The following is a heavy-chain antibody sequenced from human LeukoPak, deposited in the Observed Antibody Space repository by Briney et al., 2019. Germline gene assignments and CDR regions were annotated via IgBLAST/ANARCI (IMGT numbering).Heavy chain of an antibody. CDR2: IYYSGST. Sequence: PSETLSLTCTVSGGSISSYYWGWIRQPPGKGLEWIGYIYYSGSTNYNPSLKSRVTISVDTSKNQFSLKLSSVAAADTAVYYCARVHTDAYSYYYGMDVWGQGTTVTVSS. V-gene: IGHV4-59*12. CDR1: GGSISSYY. J-gene: IGHJ6*02. CDR3: ARVHTDAYSYYYGMDV. D-gene: IGHD5-18*01.